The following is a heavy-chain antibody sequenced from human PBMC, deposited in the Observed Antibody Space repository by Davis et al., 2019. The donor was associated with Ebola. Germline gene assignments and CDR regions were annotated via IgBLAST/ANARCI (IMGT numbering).Heavy chain of an antibody. CDR3: ARARSIAVAADAFDI. CDR1: GYTFTSYG. D-gene: IGHD6-19*01. Sequence: ASVKVSCKASGYTFTSYGISWVRQAPGQGLEWMGWISAYNGNTNYAQKLQGRVTMTTDTSTSTAYMELRSLRSDDTAVYYCARARSIAVAADAFDIWGQGTMVTVSS. V-gene: IGHV1-18*04. CDR2: ISAYNGNT. J-gene: IGHJ3*02.